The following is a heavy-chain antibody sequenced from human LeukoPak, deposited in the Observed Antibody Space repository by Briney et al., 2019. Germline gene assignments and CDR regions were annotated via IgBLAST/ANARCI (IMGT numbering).Heavy chain of an antibody. D-gene: IGHD3-22*01. J-gene: IGHJ3*02. CDR1: GYTFTSYA. Sequence: ASVKVSCKASGYTFTSYAMHWVRQAPGQRLEWMGWINAGNGNTKYSQKFQGRVTITRDTSASTAYMELSSLRSEDTAVYYCHKIFYDSSGSDAFDIWGQGTMVTVSS. V-gene: IGHV1-3*01. CDR2: INAGNGNT. CDR3: HKIFYDSSGSDAFDI.